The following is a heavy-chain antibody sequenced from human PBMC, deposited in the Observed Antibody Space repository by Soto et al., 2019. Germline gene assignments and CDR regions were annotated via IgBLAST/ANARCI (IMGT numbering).Heavy chain of an antibody. D-gene: IGHD4-17*01. CDR1: GVTFSSYA. CDR3: ASEDGGDYLYYYGMDV. Sequence: SVKVSCKASGVTFSSYAISWVRQAAGQGLEWMGGIIPIFGTANYAQKFQGRVTITADESTNTAYMELSSLRSEDTAVYYCASEDGGDYLYYYGMDVWGQGTTVTVSS. CDR2: IIPIFGTA. J-gene: IGHJ6*02. V-gene: IGHV1-69*13.